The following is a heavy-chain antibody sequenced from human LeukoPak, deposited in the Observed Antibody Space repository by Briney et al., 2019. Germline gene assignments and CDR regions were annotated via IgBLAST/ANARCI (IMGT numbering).Heavy chain of an antibody. CDR2: ISWNSGSI. V-gene: IGHV3-9*01. CDR1: GFTFDDYA. D-gene: IGHD3-22*01. J-gene: IGHJ6*02. Sequence: GGSLRLSCAASGFTFDDYAMHWVRQAPGKGLEWVSGISWNSGSIGYADSVEGRFTISRDNAKNSLCLQMNSLRAEDTAVYYCARDRVTYYYDSSGYYYGYYGMDVWGQGTTVTVSS. CDR3: ARDRVTYYYDSSGYYYGYYGMDV.